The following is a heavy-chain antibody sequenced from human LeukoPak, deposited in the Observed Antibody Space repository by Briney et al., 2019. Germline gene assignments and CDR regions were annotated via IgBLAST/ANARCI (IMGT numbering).Heavy chain of an antibody. J-gene: IGHJ4*02. V-gene: IGHV3-15*04. CDR3: TTHYYGSGSCDY. CDR1: GFTFSNAW. D-gene: IGHD3-10*01. CDR2: IESKTDGGTT. Sequence: GGSLRLSCAASGFTFSNAWMSWVRQAPGKGLEWVGRIESKTDGGTTDYAAPVKGRFTISRDDSKNTLYLQMNSLKTEDTAVYYCTTHYYGSGSCDYWGQGTLVTVSS.